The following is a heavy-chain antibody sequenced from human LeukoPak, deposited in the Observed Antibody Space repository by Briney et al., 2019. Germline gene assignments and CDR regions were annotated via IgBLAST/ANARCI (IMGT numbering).Heavy chain of an antibody. CDR3: ARAVAGTHWFDP. J-gene: IGHJ5*02. D-gene: IGHD6-19*01. CDR1: GFTLSNYD. Sequence: PGGSPRLPCAASGFTLSNYDMHWVRQATGKGLEWVSGIDIPGNTYYPDSVKGRFTMSRESAENSLYLQMNSLRAGDTAVYYCARAVAGTHWFDPWGQGTLVIVSS. V-gene: IGHV3-13*01. CDR2: IDIPGNT.